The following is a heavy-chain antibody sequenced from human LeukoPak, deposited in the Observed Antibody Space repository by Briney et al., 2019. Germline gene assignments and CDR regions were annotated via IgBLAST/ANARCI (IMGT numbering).Heavy chain of an antibody. Sequence: SETLSLTCTVSGGSISSSSYHWGWIRQPPGKGLGWFGSIYYSGSTYYNPSLKSRVTISVDTSKNQFSLKLSSVTAADTAVYYCARGRMESPTVITFGGVIVWFDYWGQGTLVTVSS. CDR1: GGSISSSSYH. D-gene: IGHD3-16*02. V-gene: IGHV4-39*07. CDR2: IYYSGST. J-gene: IGHJ4*02. CDR3: ARGRMESPTVITFGGVIVWFDY.